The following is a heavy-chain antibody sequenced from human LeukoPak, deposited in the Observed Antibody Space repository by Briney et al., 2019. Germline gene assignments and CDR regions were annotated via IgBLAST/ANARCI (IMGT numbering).Heavy chain of an antibody. Sequence: GASVKVSCKVSVYTFTSYGISWVRQAPGQGLEWMGWINADNGNTRYAQKLQGRVTMTTDTSTTTAYMDLRSLRSDDTAVYYCARDADGSGTLLDYWGQGTLVTVSS. V-gene: IGHV1-18*01. CDR1: VYTFTSYG. CDR2: INADNGNT. D-gene: IGHD3-10*01. CDR3: ARDADGSGTLLDY. J-gene: IGHJ4*02.